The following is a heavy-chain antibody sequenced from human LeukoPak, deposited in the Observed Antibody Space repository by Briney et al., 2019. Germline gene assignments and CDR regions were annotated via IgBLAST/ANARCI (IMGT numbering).Heavy chain of an antibody. D-gene: IGHD3-16*02. Sequence: SETLSLTCTVSGGSISSSSYYWGWIRQPPGKGLEWIGSIYYSGSTYYNPSLKSRVTISVDTSKNQFSLKLSSVTAADTAVYYCARGDSVTFGGVIVLVDYWGQGTLVTVSS. CDR1: GGSISSSSYY. V-gene: IGHV4-39*07. CDR2: IYYSGST. CDR3: ARGDSVTFGGVIVLVDY. J-gene: IGHJ4*02.